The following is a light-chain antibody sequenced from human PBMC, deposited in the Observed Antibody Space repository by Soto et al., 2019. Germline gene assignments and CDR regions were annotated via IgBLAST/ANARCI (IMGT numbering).Light chain of an antibody. V-gene: IGKV1-39*01. CDR2: AAS. J-gene: IGKJ3*01. CDR1: QSISSY. Sequence: DIQMTQSPSSLSASVGDRVTITCRASQSISSYFNWYQQKPGKAPKLLIYAASSLQSGVPSRFSGSGSGTHLTLTISSLQPEDFATYYCQQSYSTPWFTFGPGTKVDIK. CDR3: QQSYSTPWFT.